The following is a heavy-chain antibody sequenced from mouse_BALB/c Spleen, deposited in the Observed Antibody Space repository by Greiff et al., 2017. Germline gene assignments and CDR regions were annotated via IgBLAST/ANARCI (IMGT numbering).Heavy chain of an antibody. D-gene: IGHD2-10*01. V-gene: IGHV3-6*02. CDR1: GYSITSGYY. Sequence: DVKLQESGPGLVKPSQSLSLTCSVTGYSITSGYYWNWIRQFPGNKLEWMGYISYDGSNNYNPSLKNRISITRDTSKNQFFLKLNSVTTEDTATYYCARAPPYYGNYFDYWGQGTTLTVSS. J-gene: IGHJ2*01. CDR2: ISYDGSN. CDR3: ARAPPYYGNYFDY.